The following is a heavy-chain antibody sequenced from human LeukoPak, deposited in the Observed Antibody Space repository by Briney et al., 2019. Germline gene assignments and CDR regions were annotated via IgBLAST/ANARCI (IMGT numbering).Heavy chain of an antibody. J-gene: IGHJ3*02. D-gene: IGHD4-23*01. V-gene: IGHV1-2*02. Sequence: GASVKVSCKASGYTFTGYYMHWVRQAPGQGLEWMGWINPNSGGTNYAQKFQGRVTMTRDTSISTAYMELSRLRSDDTAVYYCARHTVVPATDAFDIWGQGTMVTVSS. CDR1: GYTFTGYY. CDR3: ARHTVVPATDAFDI. CDR2: INPNSGGT.